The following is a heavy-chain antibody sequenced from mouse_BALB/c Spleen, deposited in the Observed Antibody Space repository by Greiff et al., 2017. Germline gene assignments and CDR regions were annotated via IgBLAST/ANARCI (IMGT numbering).Heavy chain of an antibody. Sequence: QVHVKQSGAELVRPGTSVKVSCKASGYAFTNYLIEWVKQRPGQGLEWIGVINPGSGGTNYNEKFKGKATLTADKSSSTAYMQLSSLTSDDSAVYFCARPADDFDVWGAGTTVTVSS. V-gene: IGHV1-54*01. CDR1: GYAFTNYL. J-gene: IGHJ1*01. CDR3: ARPADDFDV. CDR2: INPGSGGT.